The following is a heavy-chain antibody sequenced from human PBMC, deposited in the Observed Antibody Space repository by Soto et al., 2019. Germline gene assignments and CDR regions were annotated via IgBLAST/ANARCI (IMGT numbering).Heavy chain of an antibody. D-gene: IGHD3-22*01. V-gene: IGHV1-18*01. J-gene: IGHJ4*02. CDR2: ISAYNGNT. CDR3: AKDKPQHYDRSGPPAW. CDR1: GYTFTSYG. Sequence: ASVKVSCKASGYTFTSYGISWVRQAPGQGLEWMGWISAYNGNTNYAQKLQGRVTMTTDTSTSTAYMELRSLRAEGTAVYYCAKDKPQHYDRSGPPAWWGQGTLVTVSS.